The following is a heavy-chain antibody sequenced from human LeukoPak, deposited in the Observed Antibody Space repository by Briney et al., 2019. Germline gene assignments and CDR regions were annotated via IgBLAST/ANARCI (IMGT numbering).Heavy chain of an antibody. Sequence: PGGSLRLSCAASGFTFSSYEMNWVRQAPGKGLEWVSYISSSGSTIYYADSVKGRFTISRDNTKNSLYLQMNSLRAEDTAVYYCARDQSYYGSGEQDIWGQGTMVTVSS. CDR2: ISSSGSTI. J-gene: IGHJ3*02. CDR1: GFTFSSYE. CDR3: ARDQSYYGSGEQDI. V-gene: IGHV3-48*03. D-gene: IGHD3-10*01.